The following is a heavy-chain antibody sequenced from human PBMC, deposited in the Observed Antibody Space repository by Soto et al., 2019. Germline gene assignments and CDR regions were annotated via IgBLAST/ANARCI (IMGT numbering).Heavy chain of an antibody. D-gene: IGHD3-10*01. Sequence: EVQLLESGGGLVQPGGSLRLSCAASGFTFSSYAMSWVRQAPGKGLEWVSALSGSGGSTYYADSVKGRFTISRDNSKNTLYLQMNSLRAEETALYYGAKAQYGSGSYYQPSVKYGMDVWGQGTTVTVSS. CDR2: LSGSGGST. V-gene: IGHV3-23*01. CDR3: AKAQYGSGSYYQPSVKYGMDV. CDR1: GFTFSSYA. J-gene: IGHJ6*02.